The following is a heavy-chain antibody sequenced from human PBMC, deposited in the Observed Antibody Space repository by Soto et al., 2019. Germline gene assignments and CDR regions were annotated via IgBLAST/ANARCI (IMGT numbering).Heavy chain of an antibody. CDR3: AKDQYYDYIWGSYRYTGDAFDI. Sequence: GGSLRLSCAASGFTFSSYAMSWVRQAPGKGLEWVSAISGSGGSTYYADSVKGRFTISRDNSKNTLYLQMNSLRAEDTAVYYCAKDQYYDYIWGSYRYTGDAFDIWGQGTMVTVSS. J-gene: IGHJ3*02. CDR2: ISGSGGST. V-gene: IGHV3-23*01. CDR1: GFTFSSYA. D-gene: IGHD3-16*02.